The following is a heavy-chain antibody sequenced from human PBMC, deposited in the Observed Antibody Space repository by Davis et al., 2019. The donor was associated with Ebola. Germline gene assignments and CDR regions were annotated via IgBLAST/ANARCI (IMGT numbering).Heavy chain of an antibody. V-gene: IGHV3-48*02. J-gene: IGHJ4*02. D-gene: IGHD1-1*01. CDR2: TTSDSSDI. Sequence: GESLKISCAASGFTFSDYWMTWVRQAPGKGLEWVAYTTSDSSDIFYADSVKGRFTLFKDNARNVLYLQMNVLRHEDTAVYYCARDLGAKSGTTIGDSWGQGTLVTVSS. CDR1: GFTFSDYW. CDR3: ARDLGAKSGTTIGDS.